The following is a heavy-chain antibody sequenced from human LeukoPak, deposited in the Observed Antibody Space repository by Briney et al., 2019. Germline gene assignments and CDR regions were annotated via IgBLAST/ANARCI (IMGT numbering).Heavy chain of an antibody. J-gene: IGHJ4*02. CDR1: GFTVSSNY. CDR3: AKNSPRGYCSSTSCYYFDY. Sequence: QSGGSLRLSCAASGFTVSSNYMSWVRQAPGKGLEWVSVIYSGGSTYYADSVKGRFTISRDNSKNTLYLQMNSLRAEDTAVYYCAKNSPRGYCSSTSCYYFDYWGQGTLVTVSS. CDR2: IYSGGST. D-gene: IGHD2-2*01. V-gene: IGHV3-66*01.